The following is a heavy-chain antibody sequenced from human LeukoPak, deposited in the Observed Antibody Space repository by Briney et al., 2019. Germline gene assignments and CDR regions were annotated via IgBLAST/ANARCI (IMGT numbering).Heavy chain of an antibody. CDR2: IYYSGST. Sequence: SETLSLTCTVSGGSISSSSYYWGWTRQPPGKGLEWIGSIYYSGSTYYNPSLKSRVTISVDTSKNQFSLKLSSVTAADTAVYYCARGYYYYMDVWGKGTTVTVSS. CDR1: GGSISSSSYY. V-gene: IGHV4-39*07. CDR3: ARGYYYYMDV. J-gene: IGHJ6*03.